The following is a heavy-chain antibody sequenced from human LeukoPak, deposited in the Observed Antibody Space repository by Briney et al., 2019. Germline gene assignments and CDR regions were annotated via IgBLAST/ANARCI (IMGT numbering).Heavy chain of an antibody. J-gene: IGHJ4*02. Sequence: PQASVTVSCKASGYTFTGYYLHWMRQAPGQGPEWMGWIDPNSGATNYEQRFQGRVSSTRETSISTAYMELTSLRPDDTAVYYCARSHGGNSFDNWGQGTLVTVSS. V-gene: IGHV1-2*02. CDR1: GYTFTGYY. CDR3: ARSHGGNSFDN. D-gene: IGHD4-23*01. CDR2: IDPNSGAT.